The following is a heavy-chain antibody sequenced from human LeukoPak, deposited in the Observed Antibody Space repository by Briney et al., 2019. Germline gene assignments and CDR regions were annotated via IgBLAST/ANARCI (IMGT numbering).Heavy chain of an antibody. J-gene: IGHJ6*03. CDR2: INPSGGST. V-gene: IGHV1-46*01. CDR1: GYTFTSYY. Sequence: ASVKVSCKASGYTFTSYYMHWVRQAPGQGLEWMGIINPSGGSTSYAQKFQGRVTMTRDMSTSTVYMELSSLRSEDTAVYYCARRGGYYKGTYYYYMDVWGKGTTVTVSS. CDR3: ARRGGYYKGTYYYYMDV. D-gene: IGHD3-3*01.